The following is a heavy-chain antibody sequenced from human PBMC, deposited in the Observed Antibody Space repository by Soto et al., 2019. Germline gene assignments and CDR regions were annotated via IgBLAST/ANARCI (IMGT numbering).Heavy chain of an antibody. CDR1: GFTFSSYS. CDR3: ARDLYSRSSGVY. Sequence: GGSLRLSCVASGFTFSSYSMNWVRQAPGKGLGWVSYISSSSSTIYYADSVKGRFTISRDNAKKSLYLQMSSLRDEDTAVYYCARDLYSRSSGVYWCQGTLVTVFS. V-gene: IGHV3-48*02. J-gene: IGHJ4*02. D-gene: IGHD6-6*01. CDR2: ISSSSSTI.